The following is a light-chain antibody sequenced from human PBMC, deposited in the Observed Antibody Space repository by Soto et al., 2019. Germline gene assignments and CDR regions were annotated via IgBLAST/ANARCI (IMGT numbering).Light chain of an antibody. Sequence: DIVLTQSPGTLSLSPGERATLSCRTSQSVSSHHLAWYQQKPGQAPRLLIHGASIRFTGIPDRFSGSGSGTEFALTISRLEPEDFAVSYCQQYGVSPWTFGQGTKVEV. CDR1: QSVSSHH. CDR3: QQYGVSPWT. J-gene: IGKJ1*01. V-gene: IGKV3-20*01. CDR2: GAS.